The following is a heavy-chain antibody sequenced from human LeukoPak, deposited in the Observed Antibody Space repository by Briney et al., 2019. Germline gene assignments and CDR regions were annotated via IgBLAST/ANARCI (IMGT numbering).Heavy chain of an antibody. Sequence: ASVKVSCKASGYTFTTYGISWVRQAPGQGLEWMGWISPYNGNTNYAQKLQGRVTMTTDTSTSTAYVELRSLRSDDTGVYYCARENGVADYYFHYWGQGTLVSVS. J-gene: IGHJ4*02. D-gene: IGHD4-17*01. V-gene: IGHV1-18*01. CDR2: ISPYNGNT. CDR1: GYTFTTYG. CDR3: ARENGVADYYFHY.